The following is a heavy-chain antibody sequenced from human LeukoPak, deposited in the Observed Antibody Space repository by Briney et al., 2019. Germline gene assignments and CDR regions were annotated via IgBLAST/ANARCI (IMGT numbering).Heavy chain of an antibody. CDR2: IYCSGST. Sequence: SETLSLTCTVSGGSISSSSYYWGWIRQPPGKGLEWIGSIYCSGSTYYNPSLKSRVTISVDTSKNQFSLKLSSVTAADTAVYYCARSVSVGFLEWLSGFPDAFDVWGQGTMVTVSS. V-gene: IGHV4-39*07. J-gene: IGHJ3*01. D-gene: IGHD3-3*01. CDR3: ARSVSVGFLEWLSGFPDAFDV. CDR1: GGSISSSSYY.